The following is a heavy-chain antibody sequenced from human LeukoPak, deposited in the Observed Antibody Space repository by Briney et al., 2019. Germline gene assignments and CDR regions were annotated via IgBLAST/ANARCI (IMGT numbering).Heavy chain of an antibody. CDR1: GFTFSDYY. Sequence: GGSLRLSCAASGFTFSDYYMSWIRQAPGKGLEWVSYISSSSSYTNYADSVKGRFTISRDNAKNSLYLQTNSLRAEDTAVYYCARGDLWFGELLDYWGQGTLVTVSS. D-gene: IGHD3-10*01. CDR2: ISSSSSYT. CDR3: ARGDLWFGELLDY. V-gene: IGHV3-11*06. J-gene: IGHJ4*02.